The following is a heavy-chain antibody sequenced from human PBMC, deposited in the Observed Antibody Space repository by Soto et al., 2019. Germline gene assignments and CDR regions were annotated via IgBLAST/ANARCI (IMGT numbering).Heavy chain of an antibody. J-gene: IGHJ4*02. D-gene: IGHD6-19*01. Sequence: PGESLKISCKGSEYSFTSYWIGWVRQMPGKGLEWMGIIYPGDSDTRYSPSFQGQVAFSADKSISTAYLQWSGLKASDTAIYYCARRLSTGWFFDFWGQGTLVTVSS. CDR1: EYSFTSYW. CDR2: IYPGDSDT. CDR3: ARRLSTGWFFDF. V-gene: IGHV5-51*01.